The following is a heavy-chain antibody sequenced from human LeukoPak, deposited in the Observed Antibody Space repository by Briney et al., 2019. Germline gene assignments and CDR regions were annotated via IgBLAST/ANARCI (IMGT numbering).Heavy chain of an antibody. CDR1: GGTFSSYA. CDR3: APAAGNHDY. D-gene: IGHD1-14*01. J-gene: IGHJ4*02. V-gene: IGHV1-69*04. CDR2: IIPILGIA. Sequence: GASVKVSCKASGGTFSSYAISWVRQAPGQGLEWMGRIIPILGIANYAQKFQGRVTITADKSTSTAYMELSSLRSEGTSVYYCAPAAGNHDYWGQGPLVTVSS.